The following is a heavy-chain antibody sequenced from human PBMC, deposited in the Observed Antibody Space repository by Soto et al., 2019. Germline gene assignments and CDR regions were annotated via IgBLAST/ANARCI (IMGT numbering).Heavy chain of an antibody. J-gene: IGHJ4*02. CDR3: AKDKDYGSGFDY. CDR2: ISWNSGSI. CDR1: GFTFDDYA. Sequence: GGSLRLSCAASGFTFDDYAMHWVRQAPGKGLEWVSGISWNSGSIGYADSVKGRFTISRDNAKNSLYLQMNSLRAEDTALYYCAKDKDYGSGFDYWGQGTLVTVSS. V-gene: IGHV3-9*01. D-gene: IGHD3-10*01.